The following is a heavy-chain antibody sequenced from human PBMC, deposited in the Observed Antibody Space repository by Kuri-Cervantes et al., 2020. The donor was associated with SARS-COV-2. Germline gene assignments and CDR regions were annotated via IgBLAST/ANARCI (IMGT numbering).Heavy chain of an antibody. V-gene: IGHV3-30-3*01. D-gene: IGHD1-26*01. CDR3: ARGSSGSYPLDY. J-gene: IGHJ4*02. CDR2: ISYDGGNK. CDR1: GFTFSSYA. Sequence: GGSLRLSCAASGFTFSSYAMHWVRQAPGKGLEWVAVISYDGGNKYYADSVKGRFTISRDNSKNTLYLQMNSLRAEDTAVYYCARGSSGSYPLDYWGQGTLVTVSS.